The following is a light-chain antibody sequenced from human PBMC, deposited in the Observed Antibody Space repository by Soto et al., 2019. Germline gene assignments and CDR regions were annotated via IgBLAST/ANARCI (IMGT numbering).Light chain of an antibody. V-gene: IGLV2-11*01. Sequence: QSVLTQPRSVSGSPGQSVTISCTGTRSDVGGYNYVSWFQQHPGKAPKVIIYDVTKRPSGVPHRFAGSKSGNTASLTISGLQSEDEADYYCCSYAGSYSLLFGGGTKLTVL. J-gene: IGLJ2*01. CDR3: CSYAGSYSLL. CDR1: RSDVGGYNY. CDR2: DVT.